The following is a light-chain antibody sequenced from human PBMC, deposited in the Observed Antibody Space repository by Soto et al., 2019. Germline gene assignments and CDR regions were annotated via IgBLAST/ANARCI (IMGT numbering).Light chain of an antibody. CDR1: QGIDSSY. V-gene: IGKV3D-7*01. CDR2: GAS. J-gene: IGKJ5*01. Sequence: PGERVTLSCRASQGIDSSYFTWYQQRPGQAPRLLIVGASTGATNIPARFSGSGSGTDFTLTISSLQPEDFAVYSCQHDYVFPLGQGTRLEIK. CDR3: QHDYVFP.